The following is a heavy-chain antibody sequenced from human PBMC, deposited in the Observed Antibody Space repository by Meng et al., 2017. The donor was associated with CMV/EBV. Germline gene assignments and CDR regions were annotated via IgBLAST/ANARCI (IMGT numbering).Heavy chain of an antibody. D-gene: IGHD3-3*01. V-gene: IGHV3-73*01. CDR1: GFTFSGSA. Sequence: GGSLRLSCAASGFTFSGSAMHWARQASGKGLEWVGRIRSKANSYATAYAASVKGRFTISRDDSKNTAYLQMNSLKTEDTAVYYCTRPNAYYDFWSGYGMGYYYYGMDVWGQGTTVTVSS. CDR2: IRSKANSYAT. J-gene: IGHJ6*02. CDR3: TRPNAYYDFWSGYGMGYYYYGMDV.